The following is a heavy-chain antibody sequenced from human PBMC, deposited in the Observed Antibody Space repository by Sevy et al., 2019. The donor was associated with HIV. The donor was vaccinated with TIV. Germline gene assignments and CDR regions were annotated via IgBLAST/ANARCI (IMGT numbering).Heavy chain of an antibody. CDR2: IATYNGGT. CDR3: ARSEKAISQMGFDI. D-gene: IGHD3-9*01. Sequence: ASVKVSCKASGYRFNNYGISWVRQAPGQGPEWLGWIATYNGGTDYAQKLQGRVTVTIDTFTSTAYMELRSLRLDDTAVYYCARSEKAISQMGFDIWGQGTLVTVS. J-gene: IGHJ4*02. V-gene: IGHV1-18*01. CDR1: GYRFNNYG.